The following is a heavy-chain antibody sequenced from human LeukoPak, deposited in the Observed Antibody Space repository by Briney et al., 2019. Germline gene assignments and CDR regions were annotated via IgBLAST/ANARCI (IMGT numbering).Heavy chain of an antibody. CDR1: GFTVSSNY. J-gene: IGHJ6*02. CDR3: AKDRPRYDFWSGYYTGTFGFDYYYYGMDV. V-gene: IGHV3-53*05. Sequence: GGSLRLSCAASGFTVSSNYMSWVRQAPGKGLEWVSVIYSGGSTYYADSVKGRFTISRDNSKNTLYLQMNSLRAEDTAVYYCAKDRPRYDFWSGYYTGTFGFDYYYYGMDVWGQGTTVTVSS. D-gene: IGHD3-3*01. CDR2: IYSGGST.